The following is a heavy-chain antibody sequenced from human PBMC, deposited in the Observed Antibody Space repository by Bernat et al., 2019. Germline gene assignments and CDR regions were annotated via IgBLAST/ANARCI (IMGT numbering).Heavy chain of an antibody. D-gene: IGHD3-3*01. CDR2: ISYDGSNK. J-gene: IGHJ5*02. CDR1: GFTFSSYG. V-gene: IGHV3-30*18. Sequence: QVQLVESGGGVVQPGRSLRLSCAASGFTFSSYGMHWVRQAPGKGLEWVAVISYDGSNKYYADSVKGRFTISRDNSKNTLYLQMNSLRAEDTAVYYCAKDLYDDWSGFDNWFDPWGQGTLVTVSS. CDR3: AKDLYDDWSGFDNWFDP.